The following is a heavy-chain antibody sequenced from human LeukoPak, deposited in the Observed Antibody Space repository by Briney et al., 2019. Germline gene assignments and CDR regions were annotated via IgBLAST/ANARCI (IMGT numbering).Heavy chain of an antibody. J-gene: IGHJ6*02. Sequence: SETLSLTCTVSGGSISSYYWSWIRQPPGKGLEWIGYIYYSGSTNYNPSLKSRVTISVDTSKNQFSLKLSSVTAADTAVYYCASMRFGAYGMDVWGQGTTVTVSS. CDR3: ASMRFGAYGMDV. CDR1: GGSISSYY. CDR2: IYYSGST. D-gene: IGHD3-10*01. V-gene: IGHV4-59*01.